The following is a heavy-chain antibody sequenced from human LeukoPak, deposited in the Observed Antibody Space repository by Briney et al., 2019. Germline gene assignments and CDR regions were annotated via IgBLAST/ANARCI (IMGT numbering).Heavy chain of an antibody. CDR3: SRRGNTGRSFDY. CDR2: IYYGGST. J-gene: IGHJ4*02. CDR1: GGSISSNTYC. D-gene: IGHD4-23*01. V-gene: IGHV4-39*01. Sequence: PSETLSLTCTVSGGSISSNTYCWGWIRQPPGKGLEWIGSIYYGGSTYYNPSLKSRVTISVDTSKNQFSLKLSSVTAADTAVYYCSRRGNTGRSFDYWGQGTLVTVSS.